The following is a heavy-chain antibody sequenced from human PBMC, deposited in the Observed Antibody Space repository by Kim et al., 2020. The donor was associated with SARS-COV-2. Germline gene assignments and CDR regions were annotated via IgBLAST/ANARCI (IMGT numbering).Heavy chain of an antibody. CDR2: IIPIFGTA. CDR1: GGTFSSYA. Sequence: SVKVSCKASGGTFSSYAIRWVRQAPGQGLEWMGGIIPIFGTAHYAQKFQGRVTITADESTNTAYMELGSLSCEDTAVYYCARAAAGRMGPHPYPYYYYM. J-gene: IGHJ6*03. V-gene: IGHV1-69*13. D-gene: IGHD2-15*01. CDR3: ARAAAGRMGPHPYPYYYYM.